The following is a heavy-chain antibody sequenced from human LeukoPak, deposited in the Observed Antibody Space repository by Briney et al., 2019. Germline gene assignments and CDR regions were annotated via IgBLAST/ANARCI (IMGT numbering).Heavy chain of an antibody. CDR1: GGSMSSYY. J-gene: IGHJ3*02. V-gene: IGHV4-59*08. CDR3: ARTTPYYYDSSGYYGNDAFDI. Sequence: SETLSLTCTASGGSMSSYYWSWIRQPPWKGLEWIGYIYYSGSTNYNPSLKSRVTISVDTSKNQFSLKLSSVTAADTAVYYCARTTPYYYDSSGYYGNDAFDIWGQGTMVTVSS. D-gene: IGHD3-22*01. CDR2: IYYSGST.